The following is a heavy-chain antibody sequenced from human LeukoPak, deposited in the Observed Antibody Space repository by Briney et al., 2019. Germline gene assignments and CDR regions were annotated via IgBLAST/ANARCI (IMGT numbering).Heavy chain of an antibody. J-gene: IGHJ4*02. V-gene: IGHV3-21*01. D-gene: IGHD6-13*01. CDR3: AREGHRIAAAGANDY. CDR1: GFTFSSYS. Sequence: PGGSLRLSCAASGFTFSSYSMNWVRQAPGKGREWVSSISSSSSYIYYADSVKGRFTISRDNAKNSLYLQMNSLRAEDTAVYYCAREGHRIAAAGANDYWGQGTLVTVSS. CDR2: ISSSSSYI.